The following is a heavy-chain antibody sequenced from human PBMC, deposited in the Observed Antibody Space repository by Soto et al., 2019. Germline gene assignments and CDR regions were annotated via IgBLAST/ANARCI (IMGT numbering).Heavy chain of an antibody. CDR3: AKGGYGGYYDAFDI. V-gene: IGHV3-43*02. J-gene: IGHJ3*02. D-gene: IGHD5-12*01. CDR1: GFTFDDYA. Sequence: GGSLRLSCAASGFTFDDYAMNWVRQAPGKGLEWVSLISGDGGSTYYADSVKGRFTISRDNSKNSLYLQMNSLRTEDTALYYCAKGGYGGYYDAFDIWGQGTMVTVSS. CDR2: ISGDGGST.